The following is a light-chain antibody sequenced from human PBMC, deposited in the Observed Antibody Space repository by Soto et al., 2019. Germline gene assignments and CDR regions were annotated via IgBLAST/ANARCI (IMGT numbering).Light chain of an antibody. J-gene: IGKJ1*01. CDR2: KAS. V-gene: IGKV1-5*03. Sequence: DIQMTQSPSTLSASVGDRFTITCRASQSISSWLAWYQQKPGKAPKLLIYKASSLERGVPSRFSGSGSGTEFTLTISSLQPDDFATYYCQQYNSYSFWTFGQGTKVDI. CDR1: QSISSW. CDR3: QQYNSYSFWT.